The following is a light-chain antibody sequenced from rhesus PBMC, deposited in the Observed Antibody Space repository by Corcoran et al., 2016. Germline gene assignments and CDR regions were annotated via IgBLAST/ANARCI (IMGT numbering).Light chain of an antibody. CDR1: QGISSY. CDR2: AAS. Sequence: DIQMTQSPSSLSASVGDTVTITCRASQGISSYLNWFQQKPGKAPKLLIYAASSLESGVPSRFRGRGSGTEFTLTISSLQPEDFASYYCLQHNSYPLTFGGGTKVEIK. J-gene: IGKJ4*01. V-gene: IGKV1-28*02. CDR3: LQHNSYPLT.